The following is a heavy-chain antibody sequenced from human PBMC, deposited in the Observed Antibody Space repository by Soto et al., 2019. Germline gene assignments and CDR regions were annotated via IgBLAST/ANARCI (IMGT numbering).Heavy chain of an antibody. CDR2: ISSSSSYI. V-gene: IGHV3-21*01. CDR1: GFTFSSYS. CDR3: ARDLTVGIAAAGTGY. J-gene: IGHJ4*02. Sequence: EVQLVESGGGLVKPGGSLRLSCAASGFTFSSYSMNWVRQAPGKGLEWVSSISSSSSYIYYADSVKGRFTISSDNAKNALYLQMNSLRAEDTAVYYCARDLTVGIAAAGTGYWGQGTLVTVSS. D-gene: IGHD6-13*01.